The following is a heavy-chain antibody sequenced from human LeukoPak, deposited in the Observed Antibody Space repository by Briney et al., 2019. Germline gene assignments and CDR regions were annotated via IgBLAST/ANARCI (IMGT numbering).Heavy chain of an antibody. Sequence: SETLSLTCTVSGGSISSSSYYWGWIRQPPGKGLEWIGSIYYSGSTYYNPSLKSRVTISVNTSKNQFSLKLSSVTAADTAVYYCARGLNRNDYGDYGYWGQGTLVTVSS. V-gene: IGHV4-39*07. CDR1: GGSISSSSYY. CDR2: IYYSGST. J-gene: IGHJ4*02. D-gene: IGHD4/OR15-4a*01. CDR3: ARGLNRNDYGDYGY.